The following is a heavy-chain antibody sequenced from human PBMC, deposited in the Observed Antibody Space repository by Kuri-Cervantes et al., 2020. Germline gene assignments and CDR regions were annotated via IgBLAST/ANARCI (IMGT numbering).Heavy chain of an antibody. J-gene: IGHJ4*02. D-gene: IGHD5-24*01. CDR1: GFTFSSYG. CDR2: IWYDGSNK. CDR3: ASLSSKMATTGGY. V-gene: IGHV3-33*01. Sequence: SCAASGFTFSSYGMHWVRQAPGKGLEWVAVIWYDGSNKYYADSVKGRFTISRDNSKNTLYLQMNSLRDEDTAVYYCASLSSKMATTGGYWGQGTLVTVSS.